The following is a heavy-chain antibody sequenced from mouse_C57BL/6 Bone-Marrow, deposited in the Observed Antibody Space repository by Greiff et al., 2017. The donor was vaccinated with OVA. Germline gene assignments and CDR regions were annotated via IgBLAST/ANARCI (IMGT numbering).Heavy chain of an antibody. CDR2: IYPGNSDT. CDR1: GYTFTSYW. V-gene: IGHV1-5*01. CDR3: TRRHYGSSPWFAY. D-gene: IGHD1-1*01. J-gene: IGHJ3*01. Sequence: VHVKQSGTVLARPGASVKMSCKTSGYTFTSYWMHWVKQRPGQGLEWIGAIYPGNSDTSYNQKFKGKAKLTAVTSASTAYMELSSLTNEDSAVYYCTRRHYGSSPWFAYWGQGTLVTVSA.